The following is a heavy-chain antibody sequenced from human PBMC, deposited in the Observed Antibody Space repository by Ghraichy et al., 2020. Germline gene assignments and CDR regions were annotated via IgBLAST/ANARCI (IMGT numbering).Heavy chain of an antibody. Sequence: ASVKVSCKASGYTFTSYGISWVRQAPGQGLEWMGWISAYNGNTNYAQKLQGRVTMTTDTSTSTAYMGLRSLRSDDTAVYYCARSRNMITFGGVIAPNDYWGQGTLVTVSS. D-gene: IGHD3-16*02. CDR2: ISAYNGNT. CDR1: GYTFTSYG. J-gene: IGHJ4*02. V-gene: IGHV1-18*04. CDR3: ARSRNMITFGGVIAPNDY.